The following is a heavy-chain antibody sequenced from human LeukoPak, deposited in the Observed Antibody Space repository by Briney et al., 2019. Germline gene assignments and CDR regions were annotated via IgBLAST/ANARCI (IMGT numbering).Heavy chain of an antibody. D-gene: IGHD3-10*01. CDR3: ARDGAMVRGVDQPDY. CDR1: GFTFSSYS. Sequence: GGSLRLSCAASGFTFSSYSMNWVRQAPGKGLEWVSSISSSSSYIYYADSVKGRFTISRDNAKNSLYLQMNSLRAEDTVVYYCARDGAMVRGVDQPDYWGQGTLVTVSS. V-gene: IGHV3-21*01. J-gene: IGHJ4*02. CDR2: ISSSSSYI.